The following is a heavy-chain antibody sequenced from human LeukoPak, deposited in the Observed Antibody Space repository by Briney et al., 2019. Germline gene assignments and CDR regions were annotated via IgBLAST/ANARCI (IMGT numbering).Heavy chain of an antibody. V-gene: IGHV4-31*03. CDR1: GGSISSGGYY. Sequence: SETLSLTCTVSGGSISSGGYYWSWIRQHPGKGLEGIGYIYYSGSTYYNPSLKSRVTISVDTSKNQFSLKLSSVTAADTAVYYCARDARGTGSNVWGSYRLDWFDPWGQGTLVTVSS. D-gene: IGHD3-16*01. CDR3: ARDARGTGSNVWGSYRLDWFDP. J-gene: IGHJ5*02. CDR2: IYYSGST.